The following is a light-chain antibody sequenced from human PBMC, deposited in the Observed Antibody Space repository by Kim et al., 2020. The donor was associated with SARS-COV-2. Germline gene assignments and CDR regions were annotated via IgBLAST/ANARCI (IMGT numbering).Light chain of an antibody. CDR2: DVS. Sequence: IQMTQSPSSLSASVGDRVTITCQASQPIYNNLNWYQKTPGKAPKLLIYDVSNLRMGVPSRFSGSGSGTYFIFTINSLQPEDIATYYCQQYDDVVFTFGGGTKVDIK. CDR3: QQYDDVVFT. V-gene: IGKV1-33*01. J-gene: IGKJ4*01. CDR1: QPIYNN.